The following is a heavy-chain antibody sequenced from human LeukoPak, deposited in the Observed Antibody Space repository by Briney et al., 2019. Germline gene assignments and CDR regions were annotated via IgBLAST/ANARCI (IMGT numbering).Heavy chain of an antibody. CDR2: IYYSGST. CDR3: AXQXXVGATTLFDY. J-gene: IGHJ4*02. V-gene: IGHV4-59*08. Sequence: SETLSLTCTVSGGSISSYYWSWIRQPPGKGLEWIGYIYYSGSTNYNPSLKSRVTISVDTSKNQFSLKLSSVTAADTAVYYCAXQXXVGATTLFDYWGQGTLVTVSS. CDR1: GGSISSYY. D-gene: IGHD1-26*01.